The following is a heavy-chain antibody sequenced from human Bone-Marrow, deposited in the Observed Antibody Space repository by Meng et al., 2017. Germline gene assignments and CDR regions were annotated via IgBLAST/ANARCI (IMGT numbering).Heavy chain of an antibody. Sequence: EVQVVEAGGGLVQTWGSLRLSCAASGFTFSSYAMSWVRQAPGKGLEWVSVIYSGGSTYYADSVKGRFTISRDNSKNTLYLQMNSLRAEDTAVYYCARSMYSSSWYYFDYWGQGTLVTVSS. CDR1: GFTFSSYA. CDR2: IYSGGST. CDR3: ARSMYSSSWYYFDY. V-gene: IGHV3-66*01. J-gene: IGHJ4*02. D-gene: IGHD6-13*01.